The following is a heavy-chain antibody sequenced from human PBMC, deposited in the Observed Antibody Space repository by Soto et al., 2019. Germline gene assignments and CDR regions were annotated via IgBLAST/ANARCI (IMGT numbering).Heavy chain of an antibody. CDR2: INPSGGST. V-gene: IGHV1-46*01. J-gene: IGHJ6*02. CDR3: ARDGAWIQLWSEYGMDV. CDR1: GYTFPAYY. Sequence: GASVKVSCKASGYTFPAYYMNWVRQAPGQGLEWMGRINPSGGSTSYAQKFQGRVTMTRDTSTSTVYMELSSLRSEDTAVYYWARDGAWIQLWSEYGMDVWGQGTTVTVSS. D-gene: IGHD5-18*01.